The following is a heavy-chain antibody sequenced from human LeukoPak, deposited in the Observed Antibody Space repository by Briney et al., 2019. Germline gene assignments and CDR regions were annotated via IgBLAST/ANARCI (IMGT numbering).Heavy chain of an antibody. J-gene: IGHJ4*02. V-gene: IGHV3-33*08. CDR3: AREMLRLNCGRDCYNDY. D-gene: IGHD2-21*02. CDR2: IWYDGSNK. CDR1: GFPFSSYG. Sequence: PGGSLRLSCAASGFPFSSYGMHWVRQAPGTGLEWVALIWYDGSNKYYADTVKGRFTISRDNSNNTLYLQMNSLRAEDTAVYYCAREMLRLNCGRDCYNDYWGQGTLVTVSS.